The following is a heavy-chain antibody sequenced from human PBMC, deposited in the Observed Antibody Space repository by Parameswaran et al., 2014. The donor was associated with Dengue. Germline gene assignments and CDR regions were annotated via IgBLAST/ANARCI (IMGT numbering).Heavy chain of an antibody. CDR2: INHSGST. D-gene: IGHD6-25*01. Sequence: VRQAPGKGLEWIGEINHSGSTNYNPSLKSRVTISVDTSKNQFSLKLSSVTAADTAVYYCAGAAALYYYGMDVWGQGTTVTVSS. J-gene: IGHJ6*02. V-gene: IGHV4-34*01. CDR3: AGAAALYYYGMDV.